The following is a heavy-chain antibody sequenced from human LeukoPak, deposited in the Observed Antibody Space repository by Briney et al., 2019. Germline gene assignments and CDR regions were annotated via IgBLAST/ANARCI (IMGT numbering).Heavy chain of an antibody. CDR1: VDTFTSYG. D-gene: IGHD3-10*01. J-gene: IGHJ6*02. Sequence: ASVKVSCKASVDTFTSYGISWVRQAPGQGLEWMGWISAYNGNTNYAQKLQGRVTMTTDTSTSTAYMELRSLRSDDTAVYYCAGTRGLDYYYGMDVWGQGTTVTVSS. V-gene: IGHV1-18*01. CDR3: AGTRGLDYYYGMDV. CDR2: ISAYNGNT.